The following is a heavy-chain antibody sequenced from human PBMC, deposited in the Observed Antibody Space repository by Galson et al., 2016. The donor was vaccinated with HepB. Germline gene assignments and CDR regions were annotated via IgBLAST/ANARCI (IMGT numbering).Heavy chain of an antibody. D-gene: IGHD2-21*02. CDR3: ARRLLVTAAFDI. Sequence: SLRLSCAASGFTFSNYVINWVRQAPGKGLEWVSVISHDAATTYYAGSVKGRFTISRDNSKNTVGLQMNSLRAEDTAIYYCARRLLVTAAFDIWGQGTVVSVSS. J-gene: IGHJ3*02. CDR1: GFTFSNYV. CDR2: ISHDAATT. V-gene: IGHV3-23*01.